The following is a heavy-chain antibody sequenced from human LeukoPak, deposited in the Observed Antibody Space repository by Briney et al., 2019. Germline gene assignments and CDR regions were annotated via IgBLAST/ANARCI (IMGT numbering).Heavy chain of an antibody. CDR3: AELGITMIGGV. J-gene: IGHJ6*04. CDR1: GFIFSTYS. V-gene: IGHV3-21*01. CDR2: ISSSSTYI. D-gene: IGHD3-10*02. Sequence: GGSLRLSCAASGFIFSTYSMNWVRQAPGKGLEWVSSISSSSTYIYYADSVKGRFTISRDNAKNSLYLQMNSLRAEDTAVYYCAELGITMIGGVWGKGTTVTISS.